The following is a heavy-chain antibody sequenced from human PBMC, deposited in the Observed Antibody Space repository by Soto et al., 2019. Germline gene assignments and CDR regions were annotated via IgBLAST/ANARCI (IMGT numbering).Heavy chain of an antibody. D-gene: IGHD6-6*01. J-gene: IGHJ4*02. CDR1: GFTFNSYW. Sequence: GGSLRLSCAASGFTFNSYWMHWVRQAPGKGLVCVSRINSDESITDYADSVKGRFTISRDNAKNMLYLQMNSLRAEDTAVYYCARDFGPTIAARVPVDYWGQGILVTVYS. CDR3: ARDFGPTIAARVPVDY. CDR2: INSDESIT. V-gene: IGHV3-74*01.